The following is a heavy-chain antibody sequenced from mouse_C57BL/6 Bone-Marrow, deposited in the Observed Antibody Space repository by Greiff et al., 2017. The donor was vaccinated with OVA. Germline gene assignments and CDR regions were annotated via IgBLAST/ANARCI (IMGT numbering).Heavy chain of an antibody. D-gene: IGHD2-4*01. J-gene: IGHJ4*01. V-gene: IGHV1-50*01. CDR3: ARREETMGLRPAMDY. Sequence: VQLQQPGAELVKPGASVKLSCKASGYTFTSYWMQWVKQRPGQGLEWIGEIDPSDSYTNYNQKFKGKATLTVDTSSSTAYMQLSSLTSEDSAVYYCARREETMGLRPAMDYWGQGTSVTVSS. CDR2: IDPSDSYT. CDR1: GYTFTSYW.